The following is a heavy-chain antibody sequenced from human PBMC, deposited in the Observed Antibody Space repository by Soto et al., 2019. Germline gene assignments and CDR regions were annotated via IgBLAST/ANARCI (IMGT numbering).Heavy chain of an antibody. D-gene: IGHD1-26*01. V-gene: IGHV4-31*03. Sequence: PSETLSLTCTVSGGSISSGGYYWSWIRQHPGKGLEWIGYIYYSWSTYYNPSLKSRVTISVDTSKNQFSLKLSSVTAADTAVYYCARVLLRRGHYYMDVWGKGTTVTVSS. CDR2: IYYSWST. CDR3: ARVLLRRGHYYMDV. CDR1: GGSISSGGYY. J-gene: IGHJ6*03.